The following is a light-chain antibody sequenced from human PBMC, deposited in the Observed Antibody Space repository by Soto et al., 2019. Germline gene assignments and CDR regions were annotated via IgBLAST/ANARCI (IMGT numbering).Light chain of an antibody. CDR1: QSVSSY. CDR3: QQYGSPWT. J-gene: IGKJ1*01. V-gene: IGKV3-20*01. Sequence: EIVMTQSPATLSVSPGERATLSCRASQSVSSYLAWYQQKPGQAPRLLIYDASNRATGIPARFSGSGSGTGFTLTISRLEPEDFAVYYCQQYGSPWTFGQGTKVDI. CDR2: DAS.